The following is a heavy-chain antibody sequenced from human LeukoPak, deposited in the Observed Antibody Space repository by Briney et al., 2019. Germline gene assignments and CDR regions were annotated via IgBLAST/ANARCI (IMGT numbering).Heavy chain of an antibody. V-gene: IGHV1-18*01. D-gene: IGHD6-19*01. CDR1: GYTFASYG. Sequence: ASVKVSCKASGYTFASYGISWVRQAPGQGLEWMGWISAYNGNTNYAQKLQGRVTMTTDTSTSTAYMELRSLRSDDTAVYYCASTPYSSGWYYFDYWGQGTLVTVAS. J-gene: IGHJ4*02. CDR3: ASTPYSSGWYYFDY. CDR2: ISAYNGNT.